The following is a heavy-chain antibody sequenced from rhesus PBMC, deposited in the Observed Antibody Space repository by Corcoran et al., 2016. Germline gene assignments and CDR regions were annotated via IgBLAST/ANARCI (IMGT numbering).Heavy chain of an antibody. D-gene: IGHD3-16*01. V-gene: IGHV4-76*01. CDR1: GGPISSGSD. Sequence: QVQLQESGPGVVKPSETLSLTCAVSGGPISSGSDWSWIRQPPGQGLEWIGYIDGSSGSTNCNPSLKKRVTSSKYASKNQFSLKLSSVTAADTAVYYCARDYYTGGAFDFWGQGLRVTVSS. J-gene: IGHJ3*01. CDR3: ARDYYTGGAFDF. CDR2: IDGSSGST.